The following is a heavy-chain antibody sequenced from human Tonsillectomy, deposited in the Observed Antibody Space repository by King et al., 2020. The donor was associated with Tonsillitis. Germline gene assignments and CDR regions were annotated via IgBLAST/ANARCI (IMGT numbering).Heavy chain of an antibody. V-gene: IGHV4-39*01. J-gene: IGHJ6*03. CDR3: ARPGGGSYPQQDDYMDV. D-gene: IGHD3-16*02. CDR2: IYYSGST. CDR1: GGSISSSSYY. Sequence: QLQESGPGLVKPSETLSLTCTVSGGSISSSSYYWGWIRQPPGKGLEWIGSIYYSGSTYYNPSLKSRATISVDTSKNQFSLKLSSVTAADTAVYYCARPGGGSYPQQDDYMDVWGKGTTVTVSS.